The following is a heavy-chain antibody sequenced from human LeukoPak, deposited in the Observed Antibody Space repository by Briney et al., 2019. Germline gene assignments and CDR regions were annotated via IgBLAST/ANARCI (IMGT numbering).Heavy chain of an antibody. CDR3: ARGAPTVTTLSY. V-gene: IGHV4-31*03. CDR2: IYYSGST. CDR1: GGSISSGGYY. J-gene: IGHJ4*02. D-gene: IGHD4-17*01. Sequence: SETLSLTCTVSGGSISSGGYYWSWIRQHPGKGLEWIGYIYYSGSTYYNPSLKSRVTISVDRSKNQFSLKLSSVTAADTAVYYCARGAPTVTTLSYWGQGTLVTVSS.